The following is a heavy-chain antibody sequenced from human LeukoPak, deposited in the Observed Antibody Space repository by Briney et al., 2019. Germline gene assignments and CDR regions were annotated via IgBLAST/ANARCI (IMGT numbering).Heavy chain of an antibody. Sequence: PGGSLRLSCVASGITFSSYSMNWVRQAPGKGLEWVSYISSFSGTINYADSVKGRFTISRDNAKNSLYLQMNSLRAEDTAVYYCAKATFGVVTNYYMDVWGKGTTVTVSS. J-gene: IGHJ6*03. CDR3: AKATFGVVTNYYMDV. D-gene: IGHD3-3*01. CDR2: ISSFSGTI. CDR1: GITFSSYS. V-gene: IGHV3-48*01.